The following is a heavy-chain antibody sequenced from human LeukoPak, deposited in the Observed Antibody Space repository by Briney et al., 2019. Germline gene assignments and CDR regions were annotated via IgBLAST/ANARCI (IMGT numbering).Heavy chain of an antibody. D-gene: IGHD3-10*01. V-gene: IGHV4-31*03. Sequence: PPETLSLTCTVSGGSISSGGYYWSWIRQHPGKGLEWIGYIYYSGSTYYNPSLKSRVTISVDTSKNQFSLKLSSVTAADTAVYYCARDRTMVRGVTYYYYGMDVWGQGTTVTVSS. CDR1: GGSISSGGYY. CDR2: IYYSGST. CDR3: ARDRTMVRGVTYYYYGMDV. J-gene: IGHJ6*02.